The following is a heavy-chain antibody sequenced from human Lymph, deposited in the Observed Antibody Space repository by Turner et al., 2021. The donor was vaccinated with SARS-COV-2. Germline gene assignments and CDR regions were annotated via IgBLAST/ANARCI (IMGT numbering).Heavy chain of an antibody. CDR1: GFSFSSYA. Sequence: QVLLVESGGGVVQPGRSLRLSCSASGFSFSSYAIYWVRQAPGKGLEWVAVISYDGSDKYYADSVKGRFTILRDNSKNTLHLQMNSLRAEDTAVYYCARGDYYGSGSYPGKTFDYWGQGTLVTVSS. J-gene: IGHJ4*02. CDR3: ARGDYYGSGSYPGKTFDY. D-gene: IGHD3-10*01. V-gene: IGHV3-30-3*01. CDR2: ISYDGSDK.